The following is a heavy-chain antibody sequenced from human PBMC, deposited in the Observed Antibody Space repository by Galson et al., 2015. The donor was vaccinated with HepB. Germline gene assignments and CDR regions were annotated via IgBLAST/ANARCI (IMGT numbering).Heavy chain of an antibody. CDR2: IYPGDSDT. CDR3: ARQGGAVAGTIVTSPSYYGMDV. Sequence: QSGAEVKKPGESLKIPCKGSGYSFTSYWIGWVRQMPGKGLEWMGIIYPGDSDTRYSPSFQGQVTISADKSISTAYLQWSSLKASDTAMYYCARQGGAVAGTIVTSPSYYGMDVWGQGTTVTVSS. D-gene: IGHD6-19*01. V-gene: IGHV5-51*01. J-gene: IGHJ6*02. CDR1: GYSFTSYW.